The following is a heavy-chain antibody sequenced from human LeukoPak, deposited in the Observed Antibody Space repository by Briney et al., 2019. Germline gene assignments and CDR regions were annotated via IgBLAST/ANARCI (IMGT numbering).Heavy chain of an antibody. CDR3: AKQWFGEQRAY. Sequence: GGSLRLSCEASGFTFSSFAMSWVRQAPGEGLEWVSTISGSGGDTYYADSVKGRFIISRDNSKTTLYLQMNSLRAEDTAVYDCAKQWFGEQRAYWGQGTLVTVSS. CDR2: ISGSGGDT. V-gene: IGHV3-23*01. CDR1: GFTFSSFA. D-gene: IGHD3-10*01. J-gene: IGHJ4*02.